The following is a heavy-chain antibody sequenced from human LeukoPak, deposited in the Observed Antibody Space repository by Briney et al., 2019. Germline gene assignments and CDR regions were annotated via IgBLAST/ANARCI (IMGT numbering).Heavy chain of an antibody. CDR3: ATQDGGAYSSSWYGN. Sequence: KTSETLSLTCTVSGGSISSSRYYWGWIRQPPGKGLEYSGSTYYNSSLKSRVTISVDTSKNQFSLKLSSVTATDTAVYYCATQDGGAYSSSWYGNWGQGTLVTVSS. J-gene: IGHJ4*02. CDR1: GGSISSSRYY. D-gene: IGHD6-13*01. CDR2: SGST. V-gene: IGHV4-39*01.